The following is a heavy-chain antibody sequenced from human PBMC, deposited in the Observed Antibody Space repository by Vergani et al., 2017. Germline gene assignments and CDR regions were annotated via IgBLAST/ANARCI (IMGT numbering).Heavy chain of an antibody. CDR1: GYTFTSYG. Sequence: QVQLVQSGAEVKKPGASVKVSCKASGYTFTSYGISWVRQAPGQGLEWMGWISAYNGNTNYAQKLQGRVTMTTDTSTSTAYMELRSLRSDDTAVYYCARTEAYSGSSSVGASDIWGQGTMVTVSS. CDR3: ARTEAYSGSSSVGASDI. D-gene: IGHD6-6*01. CDR2: ISAYNGNT. V-gene: IGHV1-18*01. J-gene: IGHJ3*02.